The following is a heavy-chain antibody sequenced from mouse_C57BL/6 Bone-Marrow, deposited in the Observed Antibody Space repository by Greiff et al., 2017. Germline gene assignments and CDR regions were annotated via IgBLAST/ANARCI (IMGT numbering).Heavy chain of an antibody. J-gene: IGHJ3*01. CDR3: ASATDGYRFAY. D-gene: IGHD2-3*01. CDR1: GFSLTSYG. Sequence: VKLVESGPGLVAPSQSLSITCTVSGFSLTSYGVDWVRQSPGKGLEWLGVIWGVGSTNYNSALKSRLSISKDNSKRQVFLKMNSLQTDDTAMYYCASATDGYRFAYWGQGTLVTVSA. V-gene: IGHV2-6*01. CDR2: IWGVGST.